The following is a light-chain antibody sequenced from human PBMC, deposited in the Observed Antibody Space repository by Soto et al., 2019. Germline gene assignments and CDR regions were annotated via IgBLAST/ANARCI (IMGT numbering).Light chain of an antibody. CDR2: DNN. J-gene: IGLJ2*01. CDR1: RSNIGKNY. Sequence: QSVLTQPPLVSAAPGQKVAISCSGSRSNIGKNYVSWYQQLPGTATKLLIYDNNKRPSGIPDRFSGSKSGTSATLVIARLQTGDEAEYYCGTWDSSLGAVLFGGGTKLTVL. V-gene: IGLV1-51*01. CDR3: GTWDSSLGAVL.